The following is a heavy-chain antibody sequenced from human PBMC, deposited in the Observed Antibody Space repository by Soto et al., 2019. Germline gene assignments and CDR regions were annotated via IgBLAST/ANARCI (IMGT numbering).Heavy chain of an antibody. D-gene: IGHD3-3*01. Sequence: GGSLRLSCAASGFTFSSYAMSWVRQAPGKGLEWVSAISGSGGSTYYADSVKGRFTISRDNSKNTLYLQMNSLRAEDTAVYYCAKYAGRVVIRYYDMDVWGQGXTVTVYS. J-gene: IGHJ6*02. CDR2: ISGSGGST. CDR1: GFTFSSYA. CDR3: AKYAGRVVIRYYDMDV. V-gene: IGHV3-23*01.